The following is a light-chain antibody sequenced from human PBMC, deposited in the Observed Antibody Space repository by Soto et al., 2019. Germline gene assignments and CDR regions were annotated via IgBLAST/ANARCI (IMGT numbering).Light chain of an antibody. V-gene: IGKV1-5*03. J-gene: IGKJ4*01. CDR2: KAS. CDR1: QSVSSW. CDR3: QQYDSYPLT. Sequence: DIQMTQSPSTLSASVGDRVTITCRASQSVSSWLAWYQQKPGKAPNLLIYKASSLESGVPSRFSGSGSGTEFSLTSSSLQPDDFATYYCQQYDSYPLTFGGVTKVEIK.